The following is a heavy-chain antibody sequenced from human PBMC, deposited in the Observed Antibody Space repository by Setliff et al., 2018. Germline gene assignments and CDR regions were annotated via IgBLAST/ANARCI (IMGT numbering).Heavy chain of an antibody. CDR3: ARTGTYRYFDY. CDR2: IYYSGTT. D-gene: IGHD1-1*01. Sequence: SETLSLTCTVSGGSISSSDFYWGWIRQPPGKGLEWIGSIYYSGTTYYNPSLKSRVTMSIDTAKNQFSLKLTSVTAADTAVYYCARTGTYRYFDYWGQGTRVTVSS. CDR1: GGSISSSDFY. J-gene: IGHJ4*02. V-gene: IGHV4-39*01.